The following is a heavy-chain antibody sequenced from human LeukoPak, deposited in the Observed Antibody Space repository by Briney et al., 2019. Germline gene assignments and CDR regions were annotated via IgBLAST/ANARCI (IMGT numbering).Heavy chain of an antibody. Sequence: ASVKVSCKASGYTFTGYYMHWVRQAPGQGLEWMGWIIPNSGGTNYAQKFQGRVTMTRDTSISTAYMELSRLRSDDTAVYYCARSNYYGSGRYWYFDLWGRGTLVTVSS. CDR1: GYTFTGYY. CDR2: IIPNSGGT. D-gene: IGHD3-10*01. CDR3: ARSNYYGSGRYWYFDL. V-gene: IGHV1-2*02. J-gene: IGHJ2*01.